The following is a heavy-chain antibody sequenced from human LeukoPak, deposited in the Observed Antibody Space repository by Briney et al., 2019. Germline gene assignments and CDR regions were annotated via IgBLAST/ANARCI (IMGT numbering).Heavy chain of an antibody. CDR2: IYYSGST. CDR1: GGSISSYY. Sequence: SSETLSLTCTVSGGSISSYYWSWIRQPPGKGLEWIGYIYYSGSTNYNPSLKSRVTISVDTSKNQFSLKLSSVTAADTAVYYCARDGYSGSPRVWFDPWGQGTLVTVSS. V-gene: IGHV4-59*01. D-gene: IGHD1-26*01. CDR3: ARDGYSGSPRVWFDP. J-gene: IGHJ5*02.